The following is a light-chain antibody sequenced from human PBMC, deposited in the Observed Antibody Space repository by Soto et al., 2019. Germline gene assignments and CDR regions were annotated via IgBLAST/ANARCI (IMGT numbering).Light chain of an antibody. Sequence: EIQMTQSPPTLSASVGDRVTITCRASQSISSRLAWYQQKPGKAPKFLVYDASNLESGVPSRFSGSGSGTEFTLTISSLQPDDFATYYCQQYNSYSVTFGQGTKVDIK. CDR3: QQYNSYSVT. CDR2: DAS. V-gene: IGKV1-5*01. J-gene: IGKJ1*01. CDR1: QSISSR.